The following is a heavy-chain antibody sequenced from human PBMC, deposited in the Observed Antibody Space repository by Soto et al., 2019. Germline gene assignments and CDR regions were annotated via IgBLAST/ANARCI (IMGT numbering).Heavy chain of an antibody. D-gene: IGHD6-13*01. J-gene: IGHJ5*02. CDR2: IHHSGST. CDR3: ARDTASYNSTWYRWFDP. V-gene: IGHV4-4*02. Sequence: SETLSLTCAVSGGSITSNNWWNWVRQPPGKGLEWIGEIHHSGSTNYNSSLKSRVTISVDKSKNQFSLKLTSVTAADTAVYYCARDTASYNSTWYRWFDPWGQGMLVTVSS. CDR1: GGSITSNNW.